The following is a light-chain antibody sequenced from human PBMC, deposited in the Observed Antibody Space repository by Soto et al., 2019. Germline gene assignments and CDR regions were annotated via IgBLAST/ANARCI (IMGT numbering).Light chain of an antibody. J-gene: IGKJ4*01. Sequence: DVQMTQSPSSLSASIGDRVTLTCRASQNIAEFLNWYQVKSEKGPKLLIYGTSTLQSGVPSRFSGGGSGTEFTLTISNLHPEDFAVYYCQQFYSPVLSFGGGTRVELK. CDR3: QQFYSPVLS. CDR1: QNIAEF. V-gene: IGKV1-39*01. CDR2: GTS.